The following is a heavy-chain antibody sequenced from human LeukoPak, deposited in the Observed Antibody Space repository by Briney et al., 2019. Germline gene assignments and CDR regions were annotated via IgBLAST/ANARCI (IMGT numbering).Heavy chain of an antibody. V-gene: IGHV3-7*01. Sequence: PGGSLRLSCAASGFTFSGYSMTWVRQAPGKGLEWVANVAPDGSAQNYVDSLEGRFTISRDNPNNSLYLQMHSLRAEDAAVYYCARVIAGAIDYWSQGTLVTVSS. D-gene: IGHD2-15*01. CDR1: GFTFSGYS. J-gene: IGHJ4*02. CDR2: VAPDGSAQ. CDR3: ARVIAGAIDY.